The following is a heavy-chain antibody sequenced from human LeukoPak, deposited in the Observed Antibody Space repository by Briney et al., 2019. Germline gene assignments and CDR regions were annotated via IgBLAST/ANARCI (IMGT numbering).Heavy chain of an antibody. Sequence: QPGGSVRLSCAASGFTFSSYAMHWVRQAPGKGLEWVAVISYDGSNKYYADSVKGRFTISRDNSKNTLYLQMNSLRAEDTAVYYCARAGRKWELLTLFDYWGQGTLVTVSS. J-gene: IGHJ4*02. D-gene: IGHD1-26*01. CDR1: GFTFSSYA. CDR2: ISYDGSNK. CDR3: ARAGRKWELLTLFDY. V-gene: IGHV3-30-3*01.